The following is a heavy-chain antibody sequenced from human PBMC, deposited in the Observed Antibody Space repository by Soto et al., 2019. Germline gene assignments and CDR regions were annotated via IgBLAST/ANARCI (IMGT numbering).Heavy chain of an antibody. CDR2: IIPIFGTA. J-gene: IGHJ6*02. V-gene: IGHV1-69*13. CDR1: GGIFSSYA. CDR3: ARDDPVKRTFGWLARDYYYYGMDV. Sequence: GASVKVSCKASGGIFSSYAISWVRQAPGQGLEWMGGIIPIFGTANYAQKFQGRVTITADESTSTAYMELSSLRSEDTAVYYCARDDPVKRTFGWLARDYYYYGMDVWGQGTTVTVSS. D-gene: IGHD6-19*01.